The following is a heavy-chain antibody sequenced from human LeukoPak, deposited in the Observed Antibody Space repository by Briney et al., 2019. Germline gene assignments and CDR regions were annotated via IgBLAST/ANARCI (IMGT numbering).Heavy chain of an antibody. J-gene: IGHJ4*02. V-gene: IGHV4-39*01. CDR2: IYYSGST. Sequence: SETLSLTCAVSGGSISSSSYYWGWIRQPPGKGLEWIGSIYYSGSTYYNPSLKSRVTISVDTSKNQFSLKLSSVTAADTAVYYCASMVIREDYFDYWGQGTLVTVSS. CDR3: ASMVIREDYFDY. CDR1: GGSISSSSYY. D-gene: IGHD3-10*01.